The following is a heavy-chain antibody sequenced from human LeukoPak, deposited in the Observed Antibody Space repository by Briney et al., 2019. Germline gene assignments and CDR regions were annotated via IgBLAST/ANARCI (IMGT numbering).Heavy chain of an antibody. D-gene: IGHD3-10*02. V-gene: IGHV3-48*03. CDR2: ISSSGSTI. J-gene: IGHJ6*04. CDR3: AELGITMIGGV. CDR1: GFTFSSYE. Sequence: AGGSLRLSCAASGFTFSSYEMNWVRQAPGKGPGWVSYISSSGSTIYYADSVKGRFTISRDNAKNSLYLQMNSLRAEDTAVYYCAELGITMIGGVWGKGTTVTISS.